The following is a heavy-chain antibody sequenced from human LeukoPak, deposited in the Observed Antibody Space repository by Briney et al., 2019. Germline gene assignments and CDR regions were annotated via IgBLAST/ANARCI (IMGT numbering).Heavy chain of an antibody. Sequence: PGGSLRLSCAASGFNFRDYTMHWVRQAPGKGLEWVSIITWEGENTSYADSVKGRFTISRDNTRNSLFLQMNSLRPDDTSLYFCAKVRGGGDWAFFVSWGLGTLVTVSS. CDR3: AKVRGGGDWAFFVS. CDR1: GFNFRDYT. J-gene: IGHJ4*02. D-gene: IGHD2-21*02. CDR2: ITWEGENT. V-gene: IGHV3-43*01.